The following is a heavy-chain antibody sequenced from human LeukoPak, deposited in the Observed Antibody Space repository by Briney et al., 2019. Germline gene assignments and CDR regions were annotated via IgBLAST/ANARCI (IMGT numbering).Heavy chain of an antibody. CDR1: GYSISSGYY. V-gene: IGHV3-23*01. Sequence: PSETLSLTCTVSGYSISSGYYWGWVRQAPGKGLEWVSAISGSGGSTYYADSVKGRFTISRDNSKNTLYLQMNSLRAEDTAVYYCAKDRQGGFGELSDYWGQGTLVTVSS. CDR3: AKDRQGGFGELSDY. J-gene: IGHJ4*02. CDR2: ISGSGGST. D-gene: IGHD3-10*01.